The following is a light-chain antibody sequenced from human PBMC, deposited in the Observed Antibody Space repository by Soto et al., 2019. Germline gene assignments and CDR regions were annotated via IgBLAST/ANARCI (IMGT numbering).Light chain of an antibody. V-gene: IGLV1-44*01. CDR3: AVWDDSLNGWV. CDR2: NNN. Sequence: QSVLTQPPSASGTPGQRVTISCSGSNSNIGSHGVYWYQQLPETAPKLLIYNNNQRPSGVPDRFSGSKSGTSASLAISGLQSEDEADYYCAVWDDSLNGWVFGGGTKLTVL. J-gene: IGLJ3*02. CDR1: NSNIGSHG.